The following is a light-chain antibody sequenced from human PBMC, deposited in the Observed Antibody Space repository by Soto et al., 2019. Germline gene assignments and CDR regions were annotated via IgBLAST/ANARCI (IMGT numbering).Light chain of an antibody. CDR2: DAS. CDR1: QSIGTY. CDR3: HQRSSGPPT. Sequence: VLTQSPAPLSLTPGERATLSCRASQSIGTYLAWYQQKPGQAPRLLIYDASNRATGIPARFSGGGSGTDFALTISSLEPEDFAVYYCHQRSSGPPTFGGGTKVEIK. J-gene: IGKJ4*01. V-gene: IGKV3-11*01.